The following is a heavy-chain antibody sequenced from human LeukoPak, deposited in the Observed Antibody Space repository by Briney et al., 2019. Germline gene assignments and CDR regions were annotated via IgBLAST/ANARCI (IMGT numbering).Heavy chain of an antibody. V-gene: IGHV1-2*02. D-gene: IGHD2-2*02. CDR3: ASDWGLSQLEYCSNTNCYMGAFDI. CDR1: GYTFTGYY. J-gene: IGHJ3*02. CDR2: INPNSGST. Sequence: ASVKVSCKASGYTFTGYYMHWVRQAPGQGLEWMGWINPNSGSTNYAQKFQGRVTMTRDTSISTAYMELSRLRSDDTAVYYCASDWGLSQLEYCSNTNCYMGAFDIWGQGTMVTVSS.